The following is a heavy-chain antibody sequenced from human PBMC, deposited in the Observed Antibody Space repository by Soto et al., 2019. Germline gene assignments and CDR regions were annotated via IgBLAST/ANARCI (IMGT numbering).Heavy chain of an antibody. CDR1: GFILNNYA. V-gene: IGHV3-23*01. J-gene: IGHJ3*01. Sequence: PVGSLRLSCAASGFILNNYAMTWVRQAPGKGLEWVSSINIGGDDTYYADYVKGRFIISRDNTKDTLYLQMNSLRAEDTAIYYCAKDRMTRNSVWDPFDVWGHGTMVTVSS. CDR3: AKDRMTRNSVWDPFDV. CDR2: INIGGDDT. D-gene: IGHD4-4*01.